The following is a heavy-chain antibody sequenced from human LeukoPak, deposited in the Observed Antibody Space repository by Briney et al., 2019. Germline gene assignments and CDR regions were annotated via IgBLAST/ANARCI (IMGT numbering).Heavy chain of an antibody. Sequence: GASVKVSCKASGFTFTSSAVQWARQARGQRLEWIGWIVVGSGNTNYAQKFQERVTITRDMSTSTAYMELSSLRSEDTAVYYCAADVNRYYYGMDVWGQGTTVTVSS. CDR2: IVVGSGNT. J-gene: IGHJ6*02. CDR3: AADVNRYYYGMDV. CDR1: GFTFTSSA. V-gene: IGHV1-58*01.